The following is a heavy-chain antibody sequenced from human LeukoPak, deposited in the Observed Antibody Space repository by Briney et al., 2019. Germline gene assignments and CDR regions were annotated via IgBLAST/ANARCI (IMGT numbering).Heavy chain of an antibody. D-gene: IGHD1-1*01. CDR1: GFTFSSYA. V-gene: IGHV3-30-3*02. CDR2: ISYDGSNK. J-gene: IGHJ4*02. CDR3: AKTGTTGIDY. Sequence: GGSLRLSCAASGFTFSSYAMHWVRQAPGKGLEWVAVISYDGSNKYYADSVKGRFTISRDNSKNTLYLQMNSLRAEDTAVYYCAKTGTTGIDYWGQGTLVTVSS.